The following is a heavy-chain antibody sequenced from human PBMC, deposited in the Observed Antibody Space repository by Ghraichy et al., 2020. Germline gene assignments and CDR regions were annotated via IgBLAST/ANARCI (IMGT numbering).Heavy chain of an antibody. V-gene: IGHV4-59*08. D-gene: IGHD3-10*01. Sequence: GSLRLSCTVSGGSISSYYWSWIRQPPGKGLEWIGYIYYSGNTNYSPSLKSRVTISVDTSKNQFSLKLSSVTAADTAVYYCARRGQFGELFFDYWGQGTLVTVSS. CDR2: IYYSGNT. J-gene: IGHJ4*02. CDR1: GGSISSYY. CDR3: ARRGQFGELFFDY.